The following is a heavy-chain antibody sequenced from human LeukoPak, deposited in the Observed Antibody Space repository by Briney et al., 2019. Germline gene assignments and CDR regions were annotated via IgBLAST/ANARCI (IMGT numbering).Heavy chain of an antibody. CDR1: GYTFTGYY. D-gene: IGHD3-10*01. CDR3: AREDGSESYFDY. V-gene: IGHV1-2*02. J-gene: IGHJ4*02. Sequence: GASVKVSCKASGYTFTGYYMHWVRQAPGQGLEWMGWINPNSGGTNYAQNFQGRVTMTRDTSISTAYMELRSLRSDDTAVYFCAREDGSESYFDYWGQGTLVTVSS. CDR2: INPNSGGT.